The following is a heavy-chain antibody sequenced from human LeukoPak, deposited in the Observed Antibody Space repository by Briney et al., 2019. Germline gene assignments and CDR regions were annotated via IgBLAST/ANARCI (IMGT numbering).Heavy chain of an antibody. V-gene: IGHV5-51*01. CDR1: GYSFTTYW. CDR3: ARPGGLDF. D-gene: IGHD3-16*01. CDR2: IYPGDSDT. Sequence: GESLQISCQTSGYSFTTYWSGWVRQMPGKGLEWMGIIYPGDSDTRYSPSFQGQVTISADKSISTAYLQWSSLKASDTAIYYCARPGGLDFWGQGTLVTVSS. J-gene: IGHJ4*02.